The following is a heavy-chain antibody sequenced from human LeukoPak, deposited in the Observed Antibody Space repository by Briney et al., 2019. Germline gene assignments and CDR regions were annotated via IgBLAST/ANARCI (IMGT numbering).Heavy chain of an antibody. CDR1: GFTFSSFA. D-gene: IGHD6-13*01. V-gene: IGHV3-23*01. Sequence: GGSLRLSCAASGFTFSSFAMSWVRQAPGKGLEWVSASTTSGNTYYVDSVKGRFTISRDKSKNSLYLQMNSLRIEDTAMYYCARHVKGDGSSWYYPIDYYYMDVWGKGTTVTVSS. CDR3: ARHVKGDGSSWYYPIDYYYMDV. J-gene: IGHJ6*03. CDR2: STTSGNT.